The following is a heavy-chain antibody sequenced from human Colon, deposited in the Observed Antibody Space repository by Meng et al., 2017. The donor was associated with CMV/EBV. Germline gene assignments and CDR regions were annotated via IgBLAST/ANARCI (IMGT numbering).Heavy chain of an antibody. J-gene: IGHJ4*02. CDR2: IYSGGST. D-gene: IGHD2-15*01. Sequence: GESLKISCAASGFTVSTNYMSWVRQAPGKGLEWVSVIYSGGSTYYADSVKGRFTISRDNSKNTLYLQMNSLRAEDTAVYYCARAEYYCSGGSCYSGVLNYWGQGTLVTVSS. V-gene: IGHV3-66*01. CDR1: GFTVSTNY. CDR3: ARAEYYCSGGSCYSGVLNY.